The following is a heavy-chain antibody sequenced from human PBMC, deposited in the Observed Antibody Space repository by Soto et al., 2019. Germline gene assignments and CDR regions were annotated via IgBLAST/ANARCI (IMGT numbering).Heavy chain of an antibody. V-gene: IGHV4-59*01. CDR1: GVSITSYF. CDR2: ISFSGAT. D-gene: IGHD5-12*01. J-gene: IGHJ4*02. CDR3: ARGGNRYSNTASGVGGFDF. Sequence: SETLSLTCTVSGVSITSYFWSWIRQTPGKGLDWIGSISFSGATYSNPSLKGRAALSVDTSENHLSLTLNSVTSADTAVYFCARGGNRYSNTASGVGGFDFWGQGTLVTVSS.